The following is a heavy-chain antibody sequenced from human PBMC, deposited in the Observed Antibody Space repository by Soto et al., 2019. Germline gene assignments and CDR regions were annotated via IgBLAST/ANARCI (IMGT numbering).Heavy chain of an antibody. CDR2: IYYSGST. V-gene: IGHV4-31*03. CDR3: ARGLLMGIAPAVRGWFDP. Sequence: SETLSLTCTVSGGSISSGGYYWSWIRQHPGKGLEWIGYIYYSGSTYYNPSLKSRVTISVDTSKNQFSLKLSSLTAADTSVYYSARGLLMGIAPAVRGWFDPWGQGTLVTVSS. CDR1: GGSISSGGYY. J-gene: IGHJ5*02. D-gene: IGHD6-13*01.